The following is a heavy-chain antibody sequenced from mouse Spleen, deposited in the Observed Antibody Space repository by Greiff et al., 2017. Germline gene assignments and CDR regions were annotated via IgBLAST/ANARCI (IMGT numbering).Heavy chain of an antibody. CDR3: ANSSDGYYFYFDY. V-gene: IGHV1-9*01. D-gene: IGHD2-3*01. CDR1: GYTFTGYW. J-gene: IGHJ2*01. Sequence: VQLQQSGAELREPGAWVELSCKATGYTFTGYWIEWVKQRPGHGLEWIGEILPGSGSTNYNEKFKGKATFTADTSSNTAHMQLSSLTTEDSANPYCANSSDGYYFYFDYWGQGTTLTVSS. CDR2: ILPGSGST.